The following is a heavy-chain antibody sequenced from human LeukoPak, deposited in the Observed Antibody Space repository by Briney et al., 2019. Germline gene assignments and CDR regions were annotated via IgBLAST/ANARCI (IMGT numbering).Heavy chain of an antibody. CDR3: ARVGYDGSGSPREAVRYYFDY. V-gene: IGHV3-21*01. D-gene: IGHD3-10*01. CDR2: SSSSSSYI. CDR1: GFTFSSYS. J-gene: IGHJ4*02. Sequence: PGGSLRLSCAASGFTFSSYSMNWVRQAPGKGLEWVSSSSSSSSYIYYADSVKGRFTISRDNAKNSLYLQMNSLRAEDTAVYYCARVGYDGSGSPREAVRYYFDYWGQGTLVTVSS.